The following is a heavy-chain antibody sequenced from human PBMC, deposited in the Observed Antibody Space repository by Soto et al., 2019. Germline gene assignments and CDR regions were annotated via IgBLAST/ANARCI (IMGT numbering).Heavy chain of an antibody. CDR3: ARGNPFNYAGFDV. CDR2: MNAKSGNT. D-gene: IGHD3-16*01. J-gene: IGHJ6*02. V-gene: IGHV1-8*01. CDR1: GYTFSDFD. Sequence: QAHLEQSGAEVKRPGASVKVSCKASGYTFSDFDINWLRQASGQGPDWMGRMNAKSGNTFFAQRFQGKINMTWDTSLSTAYVEVGSLTSDDTAMYYCARGNPFNYAGFDVWGQGTTVAVSS.